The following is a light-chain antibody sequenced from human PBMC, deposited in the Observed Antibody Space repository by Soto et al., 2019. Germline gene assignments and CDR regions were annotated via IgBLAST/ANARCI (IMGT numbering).Light chain of an antibody. CDR1: QTIFYSSNNRNY. Sequence: DIVMTQSPDSLTVSLGERATINCTSSQTIFYSSNNRNYLAWYQQRPGQPPKLLIYWASTRESGVPVRFSGSGSGTDFTLTISSLQTEDVALYYCQKYYNFPRTFGQGTKVEIK. CDR3: QKYYNFPRT. V-gene: IGKV4-1*01. J-gene: IGKJ1*01. CDR2: WAS.